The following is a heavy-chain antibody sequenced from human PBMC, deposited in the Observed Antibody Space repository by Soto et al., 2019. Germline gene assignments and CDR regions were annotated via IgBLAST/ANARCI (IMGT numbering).Heavy chain of an antibody. D-gene: IGHD4-17*01. CDR1: GFTFNDYS. J-gene: IGHJ4*02. CDR3: ARGPHVYGGQFSYGDHSQLLVAEAFDH. Sequence: GGSLRLSCAASGFTFNDYSMAWVRQAPGKGLEWVSSITTNVNSISYADPVKGRFTISRDNAKNSLYLHMDSLRVEDTAIYYCARGPHVYGGQFSYGDHSQLLVAEAFDHWGQGTLVTVSS. CDR2: ITTNVNSI. V-gene: IGHV3-21*06.